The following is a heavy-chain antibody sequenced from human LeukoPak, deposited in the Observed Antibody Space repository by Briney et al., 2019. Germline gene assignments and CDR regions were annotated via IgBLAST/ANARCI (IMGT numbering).Heavy chain of an antibody. D-gene: IGHD3-10*01. CDR3: ARGDRGIVDY. CDR1: GGSISSYY. V-gene: IGHV4-59*08. CDR2: IYDSGST. J-gene: IGHJ4*02. Sequence: KASETLSLTCTVSGGSISSYYWSWIRQPPGKGLEWIGYIYDSGSTSYNPSLTSRVTISLATSKNRFSLNLKSVTAADTAVYYCARGDRGIVDYWGQGTLVTVSS.